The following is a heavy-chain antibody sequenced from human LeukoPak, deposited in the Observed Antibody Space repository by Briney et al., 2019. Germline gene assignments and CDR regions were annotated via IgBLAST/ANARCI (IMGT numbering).Heavy chain of an antibody. Sequence: PGGSLRLSCAASGFTFSNYVMSWVRQAPGKGLEWVSAVTGSGGDTYYSDSAKGRFTISRDNSKNTLFLQMNSLRVEDTAVYYCARGSLGYCSSGNRESFDYWGQGTLVTVSS. CDR1: GFTFSNYV. D-gene: IGHD2-15*01. CDR3: ARGSLGYCSSGNRESFDY. V-gene: IGHV3-23*01. J-gene: IGHJ4*02. CDR2: VTGSGGDT.